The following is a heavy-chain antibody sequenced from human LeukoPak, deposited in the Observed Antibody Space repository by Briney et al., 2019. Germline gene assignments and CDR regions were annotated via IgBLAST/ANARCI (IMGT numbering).Heavy chain of an antibody. J-gene: IGHJ4*02. D-gene: IGHD3-22*01. V-gene: IGHV3-48*01. CDR2: ISSSSSTI. CDR1: GFTFSSYS. Sequence: GGSLRLSCAASGFTFSSYSMDWVRQAPGKGLEWVSYISSSSSTIYYADSVKGRFTISRDNDKNSLYLQMNSLRAEDTAVYYCARDLAYYYDSSGYFFDYWGQGTLVTVSS. CDR3: ARDLAYYYDSSGYFFDY.